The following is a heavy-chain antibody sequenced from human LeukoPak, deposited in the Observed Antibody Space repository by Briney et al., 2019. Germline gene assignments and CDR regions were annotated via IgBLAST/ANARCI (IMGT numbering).Heavy chain of an antibody. CDR3: VKLTMVRGAQHGMEV. CDR1: GFTFSSYG. Sequence: GGSLRLSCAASGFTFSSYGMHWVRQAPGKGLEWVAVISYGGSNKYYAGSVKGRFTISRDNSKNTLYLQMNRLRAEDTAVYYCVKLTMVRGAQHGMEVWGQGTTVPVSS. V-gene: IGHV3-30*18. D-gene: IGHD3-10*01. CDR2: ISYGGSNK. J-gene: IGHJ6*01.